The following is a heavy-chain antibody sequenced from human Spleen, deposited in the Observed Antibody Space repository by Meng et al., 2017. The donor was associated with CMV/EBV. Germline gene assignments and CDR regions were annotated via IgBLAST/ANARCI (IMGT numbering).Heavy chain of an antibody. CDR1: GFTFSSYA. V-gene: IGHV3-23*03. Sequence: GESLKISCAASGFTFSSYAMNWVRQAPGKGLEWVSVIYSGGSTYYADSVKGRFTISRDNSKNTLYLQMNSLRAEDTAVYYCAKPPGGETGSPYYYYGMDVWGQGTTVTVSS. CDR2: IYSGGST. D-gene: IGHD1-1*01. J-gene: IGHJ6*02. CDR3: AKPPGGETGSPYYYYGMDV.